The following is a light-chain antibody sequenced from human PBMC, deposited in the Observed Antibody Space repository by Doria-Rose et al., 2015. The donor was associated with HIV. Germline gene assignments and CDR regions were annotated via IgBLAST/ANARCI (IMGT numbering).Light chain of an antibody. CDR2: AAS. V-gene: IGKV1-39*01. Sequence: DIRMTQSPSSLSASIGDRVTITCRASQTVRTYLNWLQQEPGKAPKLLIYAASRLQSGVPSRFSGSGSGTDFTLTISGLQPGDFATYYCQQTYSSPPWTFGQGTKVEMK. CDR3: QQTYSSPPWT. CDR1: QTVRTY. J-gene: IGKJ1*01.